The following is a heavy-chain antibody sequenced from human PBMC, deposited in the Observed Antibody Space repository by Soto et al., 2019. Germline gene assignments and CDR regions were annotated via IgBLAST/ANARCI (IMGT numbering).Heavy chain of an antibody. CDR3: ARGGGYSYGYIGY. Sequence: GGSLRLSCAASGFTFDDYGMSWVRQAPGKGLEWVSGINWNGGSTGYADSVKGRFTISRDNAKNTVYLQMNSLRDEDTAVYYCARGGGYSYGYIGYWGQGTLVTVSS. CDR2: INWNGGST. D-gene: IGHD5-18*01. V-gene: IGHV3-20*04. J-gene: IGHJ4*02. CDR1: GFTFDDYG.